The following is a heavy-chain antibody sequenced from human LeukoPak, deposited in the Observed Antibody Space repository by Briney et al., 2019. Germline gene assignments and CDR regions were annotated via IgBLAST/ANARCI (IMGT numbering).Heavy chain of an antibody. D-gene: IGHD5-12*01. Sequence: ASVKVSCKASGGTFSSYAISWARQAPGQGLEWMGRIIPILGIANYALKFQGRVTITADKSTSTACMELSSLRSEDTAVYYCARQWRGYSGYAAFDIWGQGTMVTVSS. V-gene: IGHV1-69*04. CDR2: IIPILGIA. CDR3: ARQWRGYSGYAAFDI. J-gene: IGHJ3*02. CDR1: GGTFSSYA.